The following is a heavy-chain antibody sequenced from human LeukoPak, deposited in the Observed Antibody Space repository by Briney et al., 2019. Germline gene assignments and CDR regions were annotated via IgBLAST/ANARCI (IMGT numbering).Heavy chain of an antibody. CDR1: GYTFTGYY. CDR2: VNPNSGGT. CDR3: ARILGSYSSGWYMGY. Sequence: ASVKVSCKASGYTFTGYYMHWVRQAPGQGLEWMGWVNPNSGGTNYAQKFQGRVTMTRDTSISTAYMELSRLRSDDTAVYYCARILGSYSSGWYMGYWGQGTLVTVSS. J-gene: IGHJ4*02. D-gene: IGHD6-19*01. V-gene: IGHV1-2*02.